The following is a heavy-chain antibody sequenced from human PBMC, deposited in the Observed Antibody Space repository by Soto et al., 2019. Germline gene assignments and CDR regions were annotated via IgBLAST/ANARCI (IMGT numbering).Heavy chain of an antibody. CDR1: GFTFSSYS. J-gene: IGHJ6*03. CDR2: ISGSGGST. Sequence: GGSLRLSCAASGFTFSSYSMSWVRQAPGKGLEWVSSISGSGGSTYYADSVKGRFTISRDNSKNTLYLQMNSLRAADTALYYCARGRPGVYCYMDVWGKGTTITVSS. CDR3: ARGRPGVYCYMDV. V-gene: IGHV3-23*01.